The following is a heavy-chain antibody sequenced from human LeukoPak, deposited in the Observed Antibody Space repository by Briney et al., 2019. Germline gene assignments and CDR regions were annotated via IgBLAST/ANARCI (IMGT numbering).Heavy chain of an antibody. Sequence: SETLSLTCTVSSGSISTSNYYWGWVRQPPGKALEWIGNIFYSGSTYYSPSLKSRVTISLDTSRNQFSLKLSSVTAADTAVYYCARTRYCSGGSCRTLPFDPWGQGTLVTVSS. V-gene: IGHV4-39*01. CDR3: ARTRYCSGGSCRTLPFDP. J-gene: IGHJ5*02. CDR1: SGSISTSNYY. D-gene: IGHD2-15*01. CDR2: IFYSGST.